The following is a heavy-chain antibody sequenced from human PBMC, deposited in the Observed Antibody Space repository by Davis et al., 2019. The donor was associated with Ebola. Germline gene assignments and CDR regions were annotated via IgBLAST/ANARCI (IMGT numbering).Heavy chain of an antibody. CDR1: GGSFSGYY. CDR2: INHSGST. D-gene: IGHD3-22*01. CDR3: ARELVKYYYDSSGYYSLAPGNFDH. J-gene: IGHJ4*02. V-gene: IGHV4-34*01. Sequence: MPSETLSLTCAVYGGSFSGYYWSWIRQPPGKGLEWIGEINHSGSTNYNPSLKSRVTISVDTSKNQFSLKLSSVTAADTAVYYCARELVKYYYDSSGYYSLAPGNFDHWDQGTLVTVSS.